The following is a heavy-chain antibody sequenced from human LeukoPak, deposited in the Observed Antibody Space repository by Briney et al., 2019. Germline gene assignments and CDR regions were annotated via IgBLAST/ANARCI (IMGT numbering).Heavy chain of an antibody. Sequence: PGGSLRLSCAASGFTFSSYTMNWVRQAPGKGLEWPSSISSSSSDKYFADSVKGRFTIPRDNAKKSLYLQMNSLRVEDTAVYYCARVGPSYGYVDYWGQGTLVTASS. CDR2: ISSSSSDK. CDR3: ARVGPSYGYVDY. CDR1: GFTFSSYT. D-gene: IGHD5-18*01. V-gene: IGHV3-21*01. J-gene: IGHJ4*02.